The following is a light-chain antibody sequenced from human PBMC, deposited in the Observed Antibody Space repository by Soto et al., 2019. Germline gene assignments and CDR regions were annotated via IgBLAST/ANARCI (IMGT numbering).Light chain of an antibody. CDR1: NSNIGNNY. V-gene: IGLV1-51*01. CDR3: GTWDSSLSAV. J-gene: IGLJ2*01. Sequence: QSVLTQPPSVSAAPGQKVTISCSGSNSNIGNNYVSWYQQLPGTAPKLLIYDNDVRPSGIPERFSGPKSGTSATLDITGPQTGGEGDFYCGTWDSSLSAVFGGGTKLTVL. CDR2: DND.